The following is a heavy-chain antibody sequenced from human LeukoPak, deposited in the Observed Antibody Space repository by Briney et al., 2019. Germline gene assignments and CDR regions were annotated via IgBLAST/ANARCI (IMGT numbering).Heavy chain of an antibody. CDR2: VHYTGST. CDR1: GGSVSTTTAY. Sequence: PSETLSLTCTVSGGSVSTTTAYWDWIRRPPGKGLEWIGSVHYTGSTYYNLSLKSRVTISVDTSENHFSLKLSSVTAADTAVYYCARVGDRVAVTFLDYWGQGTLVTVSS. D-gene: IGHD3-10*01. CDR3: ARVGDRVAVTFLDY. J-gene: IGHJ4*02. V-gene: IGHV4-39*02.